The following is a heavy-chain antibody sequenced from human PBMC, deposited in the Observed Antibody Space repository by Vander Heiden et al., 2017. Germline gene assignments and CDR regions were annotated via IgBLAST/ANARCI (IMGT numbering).Heavy chain of an antibody. CDR2: INSDGGST. Sequence: EVQLVESGGGLVQPGGSLRLSCAASGFTFSSYWVNWVRQAPGKGLVWVSRINSDGGSTSYADSVKGRFTISRDNAKNTLYLQMNSLRAEDTAVYYCARDLGYCSSTSCYTLFDYWGQGTLVTVSS. D-gene: IGHD2-2*02. J-gene: IGHJ4*02. V-gene: IGHV3-74*01. CDR1: GFTFSSYW. CDR3: ARDLGYCSSTSCYTLFDY.